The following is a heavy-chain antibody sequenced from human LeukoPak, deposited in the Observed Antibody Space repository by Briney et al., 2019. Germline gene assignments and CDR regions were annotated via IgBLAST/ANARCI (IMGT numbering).Heavy chain of an antibody. J-gene: IGHJ4*02. CDR1: GFTFRNYA. CDR2: IKPDGNEK. CDR3: SGRDSSRSPRAY. V-gene: IGHV3-7*01. D-gene: IGHD2-2*01. Sequence: PGGSLRLSCAASGFTFRNYAMSWVRQAPGRGLEWLANIKPDGNEKYYVDSVKGRFAISRDNAKNEVYLEMNSLRAEDTGVYYCSGRDSSRSPRAYWGQGTLVSVSS.